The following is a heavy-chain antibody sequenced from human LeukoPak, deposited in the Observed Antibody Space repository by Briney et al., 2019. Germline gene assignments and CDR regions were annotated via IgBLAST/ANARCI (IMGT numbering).Heavy chain of an antibody. Sequence: PGGSLRLSCAASGFTFSSYAISWVRQAPGKGLEWVSAIPGSGGSTYYADSVQGRFTISRDNSRNTLYLQMNSLRAEDTAVYYCAPWEPRGHYYMDVWGKGTTVTVSS. V-gene: IGHV3-23*01. CDR2: IPGSGGST. CDR1: GFTFSSYA. J-gene: IGHJ6*03. D-gene: IGHD1-26*01. CDR3: APWEPRGHYYMDV.